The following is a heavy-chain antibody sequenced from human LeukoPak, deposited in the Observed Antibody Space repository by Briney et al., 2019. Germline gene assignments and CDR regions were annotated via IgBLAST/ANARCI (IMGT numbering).Heavy chain of an antibody. D-gene: IGHD3-22*01. Sequence: ASVKVSCKASGYTFTNYAMHWVRQAPGQGLEWMGWINPNSGGTNYAQKFQGRVTMTRDTSISTAYMELSRLRSDDTAVYYCAIDRPTRYYDSSGFDYWGQGTLVTVSS. CDR2: INPNSGGT. J-gene: IGHJ4*02. CDR3: AIDRPTRYYDSSGFDY. V-gene: IGHV1-2*02. CDR1: GYTFTNYA.